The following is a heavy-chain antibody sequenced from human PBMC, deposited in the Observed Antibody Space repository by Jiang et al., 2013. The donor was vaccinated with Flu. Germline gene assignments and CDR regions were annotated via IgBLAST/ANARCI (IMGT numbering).Heavy chain of an antibody. CDR2: IIPIFGTA. CDR1: FSSYA. D-gene: IGHD2-2*01. CDR3: ATLDIVVVPAEYYFDY. V-gene: IGHV1-69*01. J-gene: IGHJ4*02. Sequence: FSSYAISWVRQAPGQGLEWMGGIIPIFGTANYAQKFQGRVTITADESTSTAYMELSSLRSEDTAVYYCATLDIVVVPAEYYFDYWGQGTLVTVSS.